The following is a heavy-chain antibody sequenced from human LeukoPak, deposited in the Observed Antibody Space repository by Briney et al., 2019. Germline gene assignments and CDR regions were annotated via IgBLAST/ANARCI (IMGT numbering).Heavy chain of an antibody. Sequence: GGSLRLSCAASGFTVITNDMTWVRQAPGKGLEWVSVLYSDGNTKYADSVQGRFTISRDSSRNTLYLEMNSLSPDDTAVYYCARGVEPLAANTLAYWGQGTLVTVSS. CDR3: ARGVEPLAANTLAY. J-gene: IGHJ4*02. V-gene: IGHV3-53*01. D-gene: IGHD1-14*01. CDR1: GFTVITND. CDR2: LYSDGNT.